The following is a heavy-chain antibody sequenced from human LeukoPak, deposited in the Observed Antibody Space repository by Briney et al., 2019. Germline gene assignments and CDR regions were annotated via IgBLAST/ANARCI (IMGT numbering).Heavy chain of an antibody. CDR3: ARDYYYDSSGYYYDDY. V-gene: IGHV3-21*01. CDR2: ISSSTSYI. D-gene: IGHD3-22*01. CDR1: GFTFSDYS. J-gene: IGHJ4*02. Sequence: GGSLRLSCAASGFTFSDYSMNWVRQAPGKGLEWVSSISSSTSYIYYTDSVKGRFTISRDNAKNSLYLQMNSLRAEDTAMYYCARDYYYDSSGYYYDDYWGQGTLVTVSS.